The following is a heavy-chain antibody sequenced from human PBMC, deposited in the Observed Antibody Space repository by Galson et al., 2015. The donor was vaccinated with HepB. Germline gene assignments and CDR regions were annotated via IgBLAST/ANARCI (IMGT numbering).Heavy chain of an antibody. Sequence: SLRLSCAASGFTFRRYDMNWVRQAPGKGLEWVAVTSGSAGSTNYADSVKGRFSISRDNSKNTLYLQMNGLRAEDTAVYYCAKEPPGYFDYWGQGALVTVSS. D-gene: IGHD1-14*01. J-gene: IGHJ4*02. CDR3: AKEPPGYFDY. V-gene: IGHV3-23*01. CDR1: GFTFRRYD. CDR2: TSGSAGST.